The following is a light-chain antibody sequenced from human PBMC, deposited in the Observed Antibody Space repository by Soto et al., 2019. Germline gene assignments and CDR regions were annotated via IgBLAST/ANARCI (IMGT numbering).Light chain of an antibody. V-gene: IGKV3-20*01. CDR3: QQYGDWPPET. CDR2: GAS. J-gene: IGKJ2*01. CDR1: QSVSSNY. Sequence: EIVLTQSPGTLSLSPGERATLSCRASQSVSSNYLAWYQQKPGQAPRLLIYGASSRATGIPDRFSGSGSGTDFTLTISRLEPEDFAVYYCQQYGDWPPETFGQGTKLEI.